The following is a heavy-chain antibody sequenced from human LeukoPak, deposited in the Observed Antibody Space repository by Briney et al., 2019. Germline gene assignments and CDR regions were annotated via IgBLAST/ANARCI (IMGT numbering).Heavy chain of an antibody. D-gene: IGHD1-26*01. CDR3: ARDHDAVGATIDH. Sequence: TGGSLRLSCAASGLTFSSYWMHWVRQAPGEGLVWVSRIKSDGSVTWYADSVKGRFTISRDNAKNMLYLQMNSLRDEDTAVYFCARDHDAVGATIDHWGQGTLVTVSS. J-gene: IGHJ4*02. CDR1: GLTFSSYW. V-gene: IGHV3-74*01. CDR2: IKSDGSVT.